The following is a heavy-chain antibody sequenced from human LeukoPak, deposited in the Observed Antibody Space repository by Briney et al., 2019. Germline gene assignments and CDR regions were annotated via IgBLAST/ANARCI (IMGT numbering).Heavy chain of an antibody. D-gene: IGHD6-19*01. CDR2: INSYNGKT. V-gene: IGHV1-18*01. Sequence: GASVKVSCKASGYTFTMNGISWVRQAPGQGLEWMGWINSYNGKTNYAQGLQGRVTITADKSTSTAYMELSSLRAEDTAVYYCARVIRYSSGWYEEVPGVFDYWGQGTLVTVSS. CDR1: GYTFTMNG. CDR3: ARVIRYSSGWYEEVPGVFDY. J-gene: IGHJ4*02.